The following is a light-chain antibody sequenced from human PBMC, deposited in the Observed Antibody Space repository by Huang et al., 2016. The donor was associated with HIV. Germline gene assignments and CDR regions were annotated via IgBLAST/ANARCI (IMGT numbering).Light chain of an antibody. CDR2: DAP. J-gene: IGKJ5*01. Sequence: EIVLTQSPGTLSLSPGERATRSCRASQSVGRNVGWYQQKAGQTPRLVIYDAPTRATGIPARFSGSGSGTDFTLTISSLEPEDVAVYYCQQRDSFGQGTRLDIK. CDR3: QQRDS. V-gene: IGKV3-11*01. CDR1: QSVGRN.